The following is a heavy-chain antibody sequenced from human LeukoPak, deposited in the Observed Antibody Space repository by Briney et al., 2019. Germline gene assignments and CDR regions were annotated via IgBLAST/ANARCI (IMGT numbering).Heavy chain of an antibody. CDR2: SSAYSGDT. Sequence: AAVTVSRMASGCTVSSYGVNEVRQAPGQRLEWIGWSSAYSGDTKYALKFQGSVSKTTDTSTSPAYMELRSLRSDDTAVYYCAGGRNFDYWGQGTLVTVSS. V-gene: IGHV1-18*04. CDR3: AGGRNFDY. J-gene: IGHJ4*02. CDR1: GCTVSSYG.